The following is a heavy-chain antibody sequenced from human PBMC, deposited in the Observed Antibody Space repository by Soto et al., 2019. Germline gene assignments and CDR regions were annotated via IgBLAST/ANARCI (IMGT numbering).Heavy chain of an antibody. CDR2: IYYSGST. Sequence: QVQLHASGPGLVKPSETLSLTCTVSGGSISSYYWCWIRQPAGKGLEWIGYIYYSGSTNHTPSLKTRVTLSVDTSKNQFSLKLSSVTAASTAVYYCARVYAYYFDYWGRGTLVTVSS. D-gene: IGHD2-8*01. CDR3: ARVYAYYFDY. J-gene: IGHJ4*02. CDR1: GGSISSYY. V-gene: IGHV4-59*01.